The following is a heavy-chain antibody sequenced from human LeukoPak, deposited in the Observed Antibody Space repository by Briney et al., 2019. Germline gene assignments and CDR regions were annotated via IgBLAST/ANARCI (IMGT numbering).Heavy chain of an antibody. V-gene: IGHV3-7*03. D-gene: IGHD4-11*01. CDR1: GFSFSSYW. J-gene: IGHJ4*02. Sequence: PGGSLRLSCAASGFSFSSYWMSWVRQAPGEGREWVASIKQDGTETHYVDSVEGRFTISKDNAKNSLYLQLNSLRAEDTAVYYCAREDHSNYEYWGQGTLVTVSS. CDR3: AREDHSNYEY. CDR2: IKQDGTET.